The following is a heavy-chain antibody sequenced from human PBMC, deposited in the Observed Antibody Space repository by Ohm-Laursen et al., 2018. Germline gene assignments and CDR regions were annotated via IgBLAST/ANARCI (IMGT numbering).Heavy chain of an antibody. CDR1: GYTFTSYD. CDR3: ARGYYDSRGSAFEI. V-gene: IGHV1-8*01. J-gene: IGHJ3*02. CDR2: MNPNSGNT. D-gene: IGHD3-22*01. Sequence: ASVKVSCKASGYTFTSYDINWVRQATGHGLEWMGWMNPNSGNTGYAQKFQGRVTMTRNTSISTAYMELSSLRSEDTAVYYCARGYYDSRGSAFEIWGQGTMVTVSS.